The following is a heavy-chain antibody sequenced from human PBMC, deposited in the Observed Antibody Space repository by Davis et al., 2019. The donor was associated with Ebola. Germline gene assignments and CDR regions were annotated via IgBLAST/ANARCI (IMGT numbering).Heavy chain of an antibody. Sequence: MPSETLSLTCTVSGGSISRGDFYWSWVRQPPGKGLEWIGYIYSNGNAYYNPSLKRRPAISVDASKNQFSLKLSSVTAADTAVYYCASLLGYCSGGSCFSSWGQGTLVTVSS. V-gene: IGHV4-30-4*02. CDR1: GGSISRGDFY. J-gene: IGHJ4*02. CDR3: ASLLGYCSGGSCFSS. D-gene: IGHD2-15*01. CDR2: IYSNGNA.